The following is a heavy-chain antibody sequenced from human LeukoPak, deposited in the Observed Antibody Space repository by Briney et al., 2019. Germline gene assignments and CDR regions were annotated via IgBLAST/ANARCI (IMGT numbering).Heavy chain of an antibody. CDR1: GGSISSYY. D-gene: IGHD6-6*01. J-gene: IGHJ3*02. CDR3: ARDRPAYSGSGNAFDI. V-gene: IGHV4-59*01. Sequence: SETLSLTCTVSGGSISSYYWSWIRQPPGKGLEWIGYIYYSGSTNYNPSLKSRVTISVDTSKNQFSLKLSSVTAADTAVYYCARDRPAYSGSGNAFDIWGQGTMVTVSS. CDR2: IYYSGST.